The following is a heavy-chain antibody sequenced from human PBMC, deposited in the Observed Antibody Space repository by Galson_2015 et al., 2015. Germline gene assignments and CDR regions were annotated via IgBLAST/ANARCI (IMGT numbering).Heavy chain of an antibody. Sequence: SLRLSCAASGFTLSSYAMTWVRQAPGKGLEWVSALSASGGRTYYAESVKGPFTISRDYFKNTLNLQMNSLRAEDTAVYYCAKGYCTGGSCYWGSDYWGQGTLVTVSS. D-gene: IGHD2-15*01. CDR2: LSASGGRT. CDR1: GFTLSSYA. J-gene: IGHJ4*02. CDR3: AKGYCTGGSCYWGSDY. V-gene: IGHV3-23*01.